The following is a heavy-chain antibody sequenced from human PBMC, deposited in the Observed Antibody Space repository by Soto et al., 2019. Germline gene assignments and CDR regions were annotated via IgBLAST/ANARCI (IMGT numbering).Heavy chain of an antibody. CDR1: GGTFSNYA. V-gene: IGHV1-69*01. Sequence: QVQLVQSGAEVKRPGSSVKVSCKASGGTFSNYAFSWVRQAPGQGLEWMGGIIPLFGTPRYARKFQGRVTISADESTSTAYLEVTSLRSEGTAVFFCAGGEYDDFGAPFDHWGQGTVVSVSS. J-gene: IGHJ4*02. CDR3: AGGEYDDFGAPFDH. CDR2: IIPLFGTP. D-gene: IGHD4-17*01.